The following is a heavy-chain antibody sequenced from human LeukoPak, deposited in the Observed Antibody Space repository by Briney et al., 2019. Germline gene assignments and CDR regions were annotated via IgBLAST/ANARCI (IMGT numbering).Heavy chain of an antibody. V-gene: IGHV4-4*07. CDR3: ARARGRLLLVDY. D-gene: IGHD2-15*01. CDR1: SGSITSYY. CDR2: IYSSGST. Sequence: SETLSLTCTVSSGSITSYYWNWIRQPAGKGLEWIGRIYSSGSTDYNPSLKSRVTMSVDTSKNQFSLNLSSVTAADSAVYYCARARGRLLLVDYWGQGTLVAVSS. J-gene: IGHJ4*02.